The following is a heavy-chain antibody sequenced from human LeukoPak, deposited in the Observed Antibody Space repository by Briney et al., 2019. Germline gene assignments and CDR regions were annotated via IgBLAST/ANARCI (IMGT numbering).Heavy chain of an antibody. V-gene: IGHV4-4*07. Sequence: SSETLSLTCTVSGGSISSYYWSWIRQPAGKGLEWIGRIYTSGSTNYNPSLKSRVTMSVDTSKNQFSLKLSSVTAADTAVYYCARERGGNYDVWDYFDYWGQGTLVTVSS. J-gene: IGHJ4*02. CDR1: GGSISSYY. CDR2: IYTSGST. CDR3: ARERGGNYDVWDYFDY. D-gene: IGHD3-3*01.